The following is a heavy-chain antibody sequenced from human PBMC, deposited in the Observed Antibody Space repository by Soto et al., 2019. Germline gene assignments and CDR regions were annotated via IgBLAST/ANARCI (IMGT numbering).Heavy chain of an antibody. J-gene: IGHJ4*02. D-gene: IGHD5-12*01. Sequence: SETLSLTCTVSGGSINTFYWSWVRQPAGKGLEWIGRIFSSGSTSFNPSLESRVAMSVDTSKNHFSLNLSSVTAADMAVYYCAREGSYSAYNFAHGIQLWSFDFWGQGALVTAPQ. CDR2: IFSSGST. V-gene: IGHV4-4*07. CDR3: AREGSYSAYNFAHGIQLWSFDF. CDR1: GGSINTFY.